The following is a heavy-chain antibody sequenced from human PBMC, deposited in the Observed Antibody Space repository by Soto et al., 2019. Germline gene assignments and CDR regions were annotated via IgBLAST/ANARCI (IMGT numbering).Heavy chain of an antibody. D-gene: IGHD1-1*01. J-gene: IGHJ4*02. V-gene: IGHV3-23*01. CDR1: GFTFSSYA. CDR3: AKGRGQNWNFGY. CDR2: ISGSGGTA. Sequence: EVQLLESGGSSVQPGGSLRLSCAASGFTFSSYAMHWVRRPPAKGLEWVSSISGSGGTAYYADSVKGRFSISRDSLVNTLYLQMNSLRAEDTAVYYCAKGRGQNWNFGYWGQGTLVTVSP.